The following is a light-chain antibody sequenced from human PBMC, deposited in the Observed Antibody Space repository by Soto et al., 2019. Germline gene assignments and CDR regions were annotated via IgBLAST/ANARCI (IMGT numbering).Light chain of an antibody. Sequence: QSVLTQSPSASASLGASVKLTCILSSGHSSYAIAWHQQQPEKGPRYLMKLNSDGSHNKGDGIPDRFSGSSSGAERHLIISGLQSEDEADYYCQTWGTGIRVFGGGTKLTVL. V-gene: IGLV4-69*01. CDR1: SGHSSYA. CDR3: QTWGTGIRV. J-gene: IGLJ2*01. CDR2: LNSDGSH.